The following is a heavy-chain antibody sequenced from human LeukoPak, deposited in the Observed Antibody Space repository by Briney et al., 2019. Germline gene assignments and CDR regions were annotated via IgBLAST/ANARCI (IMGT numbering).Heavy chain of an antibody. D-gene: IGHD5-18*01. CDR2: ISGSGIK. J-gene: IGHJ4*02. V-gene: IGHV3-48*03. CDR1: RFTFSSYE. Sequence: PGGSLRLSCAASRFTFSSYEMNWVRQALGKGLEWVSYISGSGIKHYADSVKGRFTISRDNAKNSLYLQVDSLRAEDTAVYYCARDRARVEGQLGSFDYWGQGTLVTVSS. CDR3: ARDRARVEGQLGSFDY.